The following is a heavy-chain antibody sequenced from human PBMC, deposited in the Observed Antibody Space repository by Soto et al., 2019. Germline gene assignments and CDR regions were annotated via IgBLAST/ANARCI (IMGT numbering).Heavy chain of an antibody. CDR2: ISSSSSTI. CDR3: AREYFDWLSVPSPTNWFDP. V-gene: IGHV3-48*02. Sequence: GESLKISCAASGFTFSSYSMNWVRQAPGKGLEWVSYISSSSSTIYYADSVKGRFTISRDNAKNSLYLQMNSLRDEDTAVYYCAREYFDWLSVPSPTNWFDPWGQGTLVTVSS. CDR1: GFTFSSYS. D-gene: IGHD3-9*01. J-gene: IGHJ5*02.